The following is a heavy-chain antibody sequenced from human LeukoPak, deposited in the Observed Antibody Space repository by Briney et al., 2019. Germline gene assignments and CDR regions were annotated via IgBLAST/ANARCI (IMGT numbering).Heavy chain of an antibody. CDR2: INHSGST. CDR3: ASTPLYSNYFDY. J-gene: IGHJ4*02. V-gene: IGHV4-34*01. CDR1: GGSFSGYY. Sequence: PSETLSLTCAVYGGSFSGYYWSWIRQPPGKGLEWIGEINHSGSTNYNPSLKSRVTISVDTFKNQFSLKLSSVTAADTAVYYCASTPLYSNYFDYWGQGTLVTVSS. D-gene: IGHD4-11*01.